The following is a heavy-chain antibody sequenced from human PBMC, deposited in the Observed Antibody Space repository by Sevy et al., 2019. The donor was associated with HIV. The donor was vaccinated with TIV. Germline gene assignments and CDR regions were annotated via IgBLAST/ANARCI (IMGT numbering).Heavy chain of an antibody. D-gene: IGHD3-3*01. V-gene: IGHV3-21*01. CDR3: ARVGEHDAFDI. CDR1: RFAFSSYS. J-gene: IGHJ3*02. CDR2: ISSSSSYM. Sequence: GGSLRLSCAASRFAFSSYSMNWVRQAPGKGLEWVSTISSSSSYMYYADSVKGRFTISRDNAKNSLYLQMNSLRAEDTAVYYCARVGEHDAFDIWGQWTMVTVSS.